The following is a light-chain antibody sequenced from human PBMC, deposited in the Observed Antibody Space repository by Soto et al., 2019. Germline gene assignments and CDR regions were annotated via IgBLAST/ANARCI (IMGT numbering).Light chain of an antibody. J-gene: IGKJ1*01. V-gene: IGKV1-6*01. CDR1: QDIRND. CDR3: VQHYNYPPT. Sequence: AIQMTQSPSSLSASVGDRVTLTCRASQDIRNDLGWYQQKPGMAPRFLIYAASNLQSGVPSRLSGSGSGTDFTLTISSLQPEDFATYYCVQHYNYPPTFGQGTKVDIK. CDR2: AAS.